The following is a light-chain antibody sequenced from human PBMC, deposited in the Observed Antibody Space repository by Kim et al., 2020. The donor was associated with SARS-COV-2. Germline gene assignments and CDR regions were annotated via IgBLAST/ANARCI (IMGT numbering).Light chain of an antibody. CDR1: QDISTY. Sequence: DIQMTQSPSSLSASVGDRVTITCQASQDISTYLNWYQQKPGKAPNLLIYGASNLETGVPSRFSGSGSGTDFTFTISSLQPEDAATYYCQHCDDLLQCTFGQGTKLEI. J-gene: IGKJ2*02. V-gene: IGKV1-33*01. CDR3: QHCDDLLQCT. CDR2: GAS.